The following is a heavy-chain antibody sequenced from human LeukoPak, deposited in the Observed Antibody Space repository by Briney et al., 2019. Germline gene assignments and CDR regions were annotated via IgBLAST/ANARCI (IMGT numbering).Heavy chain of an antibody. Sequence: PSETLSLTCTVSGGSISSYYWSWIRQPAGKGLEWIGRIYTSGSTNYNPSLKSLVTMSVDTSKNQFSLKLSSVTAADTAVYYCARDFTVTTFAYNWFDPWGQGTLVTVSS. V-gene: IGHV4-4*07. D-gene: IGHD4-11*01. CDR2: IYTSGST. J-gene: IGHJ5*02. CDR1: GGSISSYY. CDR3: ARDFTVTTFAYNWFDP.